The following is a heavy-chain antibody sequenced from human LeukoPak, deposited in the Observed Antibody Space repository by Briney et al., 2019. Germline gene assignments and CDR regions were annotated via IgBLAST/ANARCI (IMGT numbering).Heavy chain of an antibody. CDR3: VRGTGY. V-gene: IGHV3-64D*06. J-gene: IGHJ4*02. Sequence: GGSLRLSCSVSGFTFSTYVMHWVRQAPGKGLEYVSAISSNGDNTYYADSVKGRFTISRDNSKNTLYLKMSSLRADDTAVYYCVRGTGYWGQGTLVTVSS. CDR1: GFTFSTYV. CDR2: ISSNGDNT.